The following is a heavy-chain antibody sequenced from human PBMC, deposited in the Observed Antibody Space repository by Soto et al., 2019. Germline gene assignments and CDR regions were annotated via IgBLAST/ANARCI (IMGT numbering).Heavy chain of an antibody. CDR3: ARDTAVAGFYYYYGMDV. J-gene: IGHJ6*02. CDR2: IWYDGSNK. Sequence: GSLRLSCAASGFTFSSYGMHWVRQAPGKGLEWVAVIWYDGSNKYYADSVKGRFTISRDNSKNTLYLQMNSLRAEDTAVYYCARDTAVAGFYYYYGMDVWGQGTTVTVSS. D-gene: IGHD6-19*01. V-gene: IGHV3-33*01. CDR1: GFTFSSYG.